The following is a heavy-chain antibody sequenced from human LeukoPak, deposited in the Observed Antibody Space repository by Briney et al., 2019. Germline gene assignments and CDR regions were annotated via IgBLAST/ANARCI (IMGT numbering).Heavy chain of an antibody. CDR1: GGSISSGGYS. CDR3: ARDMGYYDSSGYGLNAFDI. J-gene: IGHJ3*02. Sequence: SGTLSLTCAVSGGSISSGGYSWRWIRQPPGKGLEWIGYIYHSGSTYYNPSLKSRVTISVDRSKNQFSLKLSSVTAADTAVYYCARDMGYYDSSGYGLNAFDIWGQGTMVTVSS. D-gene: IGHD3-22*01. CDR2: IYHSGST. V-gene: IGHV4-30-2*01.